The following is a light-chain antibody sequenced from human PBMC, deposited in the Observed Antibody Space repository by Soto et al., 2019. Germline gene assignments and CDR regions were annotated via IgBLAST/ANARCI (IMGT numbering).Light chain of an antibody. CDR2: DAS. CDR1: QSVTSY. J-gene: IGKJ4*01. CDR3: QQRSDWPST. V-gene: IGKV3-11*01. Sequence: EIVLTQSPATLSLSPGDRATLSCRASQSVTSYLAWYQQKLAQAPRLLIYDASNRPAGIPATFSGSGSGTDCTLPITSLEREDFAVYYCQQRSDWPSTLRRGTKAAIK.